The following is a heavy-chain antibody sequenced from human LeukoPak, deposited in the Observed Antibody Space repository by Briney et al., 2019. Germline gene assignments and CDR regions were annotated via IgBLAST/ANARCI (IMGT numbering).Heavy chain of an antibody. D-gene: IGHD3-9*01. Sequence: GGSLRLSCAASGFIFSSYAMSWVRQSPGEGLEWVSGISGSAGRTYYADFVKGRFTISRDNSKNTLYLQMNSLRVEDTAVYYCAKDPGLYFDWLTHFDYWGQGTLVTVSS. CDR3: AKDPGLYFDWLTHFDY. V-gene: IGHV3-23*01. CDR2: ISGSAGRT. CDR1: GFIFSSYA. J-gene: IGHJ4*02.